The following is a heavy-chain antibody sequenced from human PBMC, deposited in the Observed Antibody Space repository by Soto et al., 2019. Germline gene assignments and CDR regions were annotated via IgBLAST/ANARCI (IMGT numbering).Heavy chain of an antibody. V-gene: IGHV1-18*04. CDR1: GYTFSNYA. CDR2: ISPYNGNA. J-gene: IGHJ4*02. CDR3: ATAISPIMAATDY. Sequence: GASVKVSCKTSGYTFSNYAISWVRQAPGQGLEWMGWISPYNGNANYTEKFQGRVSMTTDTSTTTAYMELTSLTSDDTAIYYCATAISPIMAATDYWGQGTLVTVSS. D-gene: IGHD2-8*01.